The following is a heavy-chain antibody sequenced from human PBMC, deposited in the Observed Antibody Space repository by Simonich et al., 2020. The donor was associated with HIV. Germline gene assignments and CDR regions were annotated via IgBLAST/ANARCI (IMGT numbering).Heavy chain of an antibody. CDR3: ARGTQLPNWGYPPRHWFDS. CDR1: GGSFSGYY. V-gene: IGHV4-34*01. J-gene: IGHJ5*01. D-gene: IGHD7-27*01. Sequence: QVHLQQWGAGLLKPSETLSLTCAVYGGSFSGYYWSWIRQPPGKGLEWIGESDHRERTSSTPSLKSRVTVSVDPSKNQSSLKRSSLTAADTALYYCARGTQLPNWGYPPRHWFDSWGQGTLVTVSS. CDR2: SDHRERT.